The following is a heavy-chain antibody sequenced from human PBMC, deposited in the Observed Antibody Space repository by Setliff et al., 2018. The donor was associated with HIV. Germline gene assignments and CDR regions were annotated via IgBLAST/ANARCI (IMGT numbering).Heavy chain of an antibody. CDR1: GFTFSSFS. J-gene: IGHJ3*01. CDR2: ISRSGAHI. CDR3: ARGARLQYFDWPSYALDV. D-gene: IGHD3-9*01. Sequence: PGGSLRLSCVASGFTFSSFSMNWVRQAPGQGPEWVSSISRSGAHIFYAESLKGRFSVSRDNGRNFLYLKMSSLRADDTAIYYCARGARLQYFDWPSYALDVWGQGTMVTVSS. V-gene: IGHV3-21*06.